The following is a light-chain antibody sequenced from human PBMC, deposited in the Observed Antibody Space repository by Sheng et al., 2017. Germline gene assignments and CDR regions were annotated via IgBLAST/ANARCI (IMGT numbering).Light chain of an antibody. CDR2: EVN. CDR1: SGDIGNYNY. V-gene: IGLV2-8*01. Sequence: QSALTQPPSASGAPGQSVTISCTGTSGDIGNYNYVSWYQQRPGKAPNLLIYEVNKRPSGVPGRFSGSKSGNTASLTVSGLQADDEADYYCVSYAGSYNVFATGTKVTVL. CDR3: VSYAGSYNV. J-gene: IGLJ1*01.